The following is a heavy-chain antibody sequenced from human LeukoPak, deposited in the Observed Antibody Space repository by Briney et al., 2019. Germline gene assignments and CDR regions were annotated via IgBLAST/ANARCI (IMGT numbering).Heavy chain of an antibody. D-gene: IGHD1-26*01. CDR1: GFTFSSYA. V-gene: IGHV3-23*01. Sequence: PGGSLRLSCAASGFTFSSYAMSWVRQAPGKGLEWVSAISGSGGSTYYADSVKGRFTIPRDNSKNTLYLQMNSLRAEDTAVYYCAKDREWWELLSGRDAEYFQHWGQGTLVTVSS. CDR2: ISGSGGST. J-gene: IGHJ1*01. CDR3: AKDREWWELLSGRDAEYFQH.